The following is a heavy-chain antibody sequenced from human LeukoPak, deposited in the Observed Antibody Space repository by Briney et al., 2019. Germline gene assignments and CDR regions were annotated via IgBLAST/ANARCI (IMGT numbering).Heavy chain of an antibody. J-gene: IGHJ4*02. CDR3: AKGQGYNYGDSIDY. CDR1: GFTFNNYA. CDR2: INGGSGNS. D-gene: IGHD5-18*01. V-gene: IGHV3-23*01. Sequence: GGSLRLSCAVSGFTFNNYAMTWVRQAPGKGLEWASVINGGSGNSYYADSVKGRFTVSRDNSKNTLYLQMNSLRDEDTAVYYCAKGQGYNYGDSIDYWGQGTLVTVPS.